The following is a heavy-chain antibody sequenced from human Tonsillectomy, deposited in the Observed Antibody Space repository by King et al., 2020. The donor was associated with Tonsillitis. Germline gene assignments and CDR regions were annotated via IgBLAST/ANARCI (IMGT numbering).Heavy chain of an antibody. CDR3: ASHTNPDYGDYGLFDP. J-gene: IGHJ5*02. CDR1: GYTFTSYD. Sequence: VQLVQSGAEVKKPGASVKVSCKASGYTFTSYDINWVRQATGQGLEWMGWMNPNSGNTGYAQKFQGRVTMTRNTTISTAYMELSSLRSEDTAVYYCASHTNPDYGDYGLFDPGGQGTLVTVSS. V-gene: IGHV1-8*01. CDR2: MNPNSGNT. D-gene: IGHD4-17*01.